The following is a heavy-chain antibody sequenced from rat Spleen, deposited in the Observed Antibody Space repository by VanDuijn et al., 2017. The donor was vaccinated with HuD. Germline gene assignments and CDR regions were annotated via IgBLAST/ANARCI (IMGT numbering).Heavy chain of an antibody. J-gene: IGHJ2*01. Sequence: EVQLVESGGGLVQPGRSMKLSCTALGFTFSNYYMAWVRQAPTKGLEWVASISNGGGNTYYRDSVKGRFTISRDNAKSALYLQMNSLRSEDTATYFCARPGTTHVFDYWGQGVMVTVSS. CDR1: GFTFSNYY. CDR2: ISNGGGNT. CDR3: ARPGTTHVFDY. D-gene: IGHD1-10*01. V-gene: IGHV5-25*01.